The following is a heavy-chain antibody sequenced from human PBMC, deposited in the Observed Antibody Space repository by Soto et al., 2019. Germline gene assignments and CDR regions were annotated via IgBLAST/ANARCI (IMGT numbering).Heavy chain of an antibody. CDR3: TREGVYGSGSYWPYYFDY. Sequence: GGSLRLSCTASGFTFGDYAMSWFRQAPGKGLEWVGFIRSKAYGGTTEYAASVKGRFTISRDDSKSIAYLQMNSLKTEDTAVYYCTREGVYGSGSYWPYYFDYWGQGTLVTVSS. CDR1: GFTFGDYA. D-gene: IGHD3-10*01. J-gene: IGHJ4*02. CDR2: IRSKAYGGTT. V-gene: IGHV3-49*03.